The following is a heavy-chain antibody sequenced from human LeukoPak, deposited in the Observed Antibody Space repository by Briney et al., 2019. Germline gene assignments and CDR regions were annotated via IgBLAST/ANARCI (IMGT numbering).Heavy chain of an antibody. J-gene: IGHJ6*03. V-gene: IGHV4-39*07. CDR3: ARISSVWMKDYYYYLDV. Sequence: SGTLSLTCTVAGGSISSSTYYWGWIRQPPGKGLEWIGSLYYSGSTYNNPSLQSRVTISIDTPKNQFSLKLTSVTAADTAVYYCARISSVWMKDYYYYLDVWGKGTTVAVSS. D-gene: IGHD3-16*02. CDR1: GGSISSSTYY. CDR2: LYYSGST.